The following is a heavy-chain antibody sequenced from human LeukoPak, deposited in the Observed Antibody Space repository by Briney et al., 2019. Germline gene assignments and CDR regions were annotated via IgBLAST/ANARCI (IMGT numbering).Heavy chain of an antibody. Sequence: SETLSLTCTVSGGSISSSSYYWGWIRQPPGKGLEWIGSIYYSGSTYYNPSLKSRVTISVDTSKNQFSLKLSSVTAADTAVYYSARLATPIHYYFDYWGQGTLVTVSS. CDR1: GGSISSSSYY. J-gene: IGHJ4*02. D-gene: IGHD2-15*01. CDR2: IYYSGST. CDR3: ARLATPIHYYFDY. V-gene: IGHV4-39*07.